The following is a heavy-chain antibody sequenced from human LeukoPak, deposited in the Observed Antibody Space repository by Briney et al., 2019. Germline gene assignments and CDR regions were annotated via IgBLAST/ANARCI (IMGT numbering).Heavy chain of an antibody. J-gene: IGHJ4*02. CDR1: GLNFRDFS. Sequence: PGGSLRLSCAASGLNFRDFSMHWVRQVPGQGLEWVSLVSGDGDTTHYADSLKGRFTISRDNNKNSVFLHMNSLRIEDTAFYYCAKGNNSLSYNFDYWGQGALVTVSS. CDR2: VSGDGDTT. CDR3: AKGNNSLSYNFDY. V-gene: IGHV3-43*02. D-gene: IGHD2/OR15-2a*01.